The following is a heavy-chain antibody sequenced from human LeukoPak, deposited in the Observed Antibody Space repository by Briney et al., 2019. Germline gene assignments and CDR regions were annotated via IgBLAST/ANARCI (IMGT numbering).Heavy chain of an antibody. CDR3: ARDYTMTHASDI. CDR2: IYYTGST. Sequence: SETLSLTCTVSGGSMSDYYWSWIRQPPGKGLEWIGYIYYTGSTNYNPSLKDRVTISIDTSKNQFSLKLSSVTAAGTALYYCARDYTMTHASDIWGQGTLVTVPS. CDR1: GGSMSDYY. J-gene: IGHJ3*02. D-gene: IGHD3-22*01. V-gene: IGHV4-59*01.